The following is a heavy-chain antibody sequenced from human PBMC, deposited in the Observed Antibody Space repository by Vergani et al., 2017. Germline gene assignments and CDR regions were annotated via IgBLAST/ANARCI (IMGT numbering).Heavy chain of an antibody. CDR2: IIPILGIA. J-gene: IGHJ6*03. D-gene: IGHD2-15*01. CDR1: GGTFSSYT. Sequence: QVQLVQSGAEVKKPGSSVKVSCKASGGTFSSYTISWVRQAPGQGLEWMGRIIPILGIANYAQKCQGRVTITADKSTSTAYMELSSLRSEDTAVYYCAVVVAASSDYYYYMDVWGKGTTVTVSS. V-gene: IGHV1-69*02. CDR3: AVVVAASSDYYYYMDV.